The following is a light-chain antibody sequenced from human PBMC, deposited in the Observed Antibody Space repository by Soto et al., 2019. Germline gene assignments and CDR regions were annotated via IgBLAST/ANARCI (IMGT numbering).Light chain of an antibody. J-gene: IGLJ2*01. V-gene: IGLV2-14*01. CDR2: DVS. Sequence: QSALTQPASVSGSPGQSITISCTGTSSDVGGYNYVSWYQQHPGKAPKLMIYDVSNRPSGVSNRFSGSKSGNTASLTISGLQAEYEADYYCSSYTSSITPVFGGGTKLTVL. CDR1: SSDVGGYNY. CDR3: SSYTSSITPV.